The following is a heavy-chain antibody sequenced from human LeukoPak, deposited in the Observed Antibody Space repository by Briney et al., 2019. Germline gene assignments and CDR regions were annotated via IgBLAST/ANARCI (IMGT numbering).Heavy chain of an antibody. CDR3: ARDQNDFWSGSTY. D-gene: IGHD3-3*01. Sequence: GASVKVSCKASGYTFTSYDINWVRQATGQGLEWMGWMNPNSGNTGYAQKFQGRVTMTRNTSISTAYMELSRLRSDDTAVYYCARDQNDFWSGSTYWGQGTLVTVSS. CDR2: MNPNSGNT. V-gene: IGHV1-8*01. J-gene: IGHJ4*02. CDR1: GYTFTSYD.